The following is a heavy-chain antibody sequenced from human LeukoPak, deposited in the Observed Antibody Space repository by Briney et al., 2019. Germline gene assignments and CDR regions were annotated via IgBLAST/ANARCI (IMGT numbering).Heavy chain of an antibody. CDR1: GFTFSRYT. Sequence: GGSLRLSCAASGFTFSRYTMNWVRQAPGRGLEWVSSISSSSSYIYYADSVKGRFTISRDNAKNSLYLQMNSLRVEDTAVYYCARVGDSSGYLIQYFDYWGQGTLVTVSS. J-gene: IGHJ4*02. CDR2: ISSSSSYI. V-gene: IGHV3-21*01. CDR3: ARVGDSSGYLIQYFDY. D-gene: IGHD3-22*01.